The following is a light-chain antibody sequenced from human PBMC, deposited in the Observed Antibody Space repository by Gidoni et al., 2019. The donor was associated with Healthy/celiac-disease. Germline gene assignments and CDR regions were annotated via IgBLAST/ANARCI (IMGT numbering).Light chain of an antibody. V-gene: IGKV1-5*03. CDR1: QSISSW. CDR2: KAS. CDR3: QQYNSYSPRA. Sequence: DIQMTQSPSTLSASVGDRVTITCRASQSISSWLAWYQQKPGKAPKLLIYKASSLESGVPSRFSGSGSGTEFTLTISSLQPDDFATYYCQQYNSYSPRAFGHGTKVKSN. J-gene: IGKJ1*01.